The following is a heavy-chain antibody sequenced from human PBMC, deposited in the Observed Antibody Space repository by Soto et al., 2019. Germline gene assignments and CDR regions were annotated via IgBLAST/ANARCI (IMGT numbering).Heavy chain of an antibody. V-gene: IGHV3-66*01. D-gene: IGHD6-19*01. Sequence: EVQLVESGGGLVQPGGSLRLSCAASGFTVSSNSMSWVRQAPGKGLEWVSVIYSGGSTYYADSVKGRFTISRDNSKNTLYLQMNSLRAEDTAVYYCASSGWYPWFDPWGQGTLVTVSS. CDR1: GFTVSSNS. J-gene: IGHJ5*02. CDR2: IYSGGST. CDR3: ASSGWYPWFDP.